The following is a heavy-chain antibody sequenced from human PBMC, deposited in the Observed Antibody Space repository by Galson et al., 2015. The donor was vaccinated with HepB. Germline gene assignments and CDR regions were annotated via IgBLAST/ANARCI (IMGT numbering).Heavy chain of an antibody. CDR2: ISVKSGKT. D-gene: IGHD5-18*01. J-gene: IGHJ6*03. CDR1: GYIFNTYD. V-gene: IGHV1-18*01. Sequence: SVKVSCKASGYIFNTYDISWVRQAPGQGLEWMGWISVKSGKTNFAQKVQGRPTMTTDTATSTAYMELKTLTSNDTAVYFCARVGGSDHEFPGYTYYDYMDVWGSGTTVIVSS. CDR3: ARVGGSDHEFPGYTYYDYMDV.